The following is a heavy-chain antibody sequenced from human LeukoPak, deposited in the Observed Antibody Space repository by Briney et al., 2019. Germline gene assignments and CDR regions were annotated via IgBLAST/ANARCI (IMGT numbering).Heavy chain of an antibody. CDR2: IYYSGST. CDR3: ASHDRSGWYKWFDP. J-gene: IGHJ5*02. CDR1: GGSISSYN. Sequence: PSETLSLTCTVSGGSISSYNWGWIRQPPGKGLEWIGGIYYSGSTQYNPSLQSRVTISVDTSKNQLSLNLSSVTAADTAVYYCASHDRSGWYKWFDPWGQGTLVTVSS. D-gene: IGHD6-19*01. V-gene: IGHV4-39*01.